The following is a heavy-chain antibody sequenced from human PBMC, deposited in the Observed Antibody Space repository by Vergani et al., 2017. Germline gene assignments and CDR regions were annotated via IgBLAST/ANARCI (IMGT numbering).Heavy chain of an antibody. CDR3: SRGRGYSFGYSDY. CDR1: GFSFGDYA. D-gene: IGHD5-18*01. V-gene: IGHV3-49*04. CDR2: IRNKGYGGTT. Sequence: EVQLVESGGGLVPPGRSLRLSCAASGFSFGDYAMTWVRQAPGKGLEWVAFIRNKGYGGTTEYAASVKGRFTISRDDSKRLAYLQLSGLKTEDTAVYFCSRGRGYSFGYSDYWGQGTLVTVSS. J-gene: IGHJ4*02.